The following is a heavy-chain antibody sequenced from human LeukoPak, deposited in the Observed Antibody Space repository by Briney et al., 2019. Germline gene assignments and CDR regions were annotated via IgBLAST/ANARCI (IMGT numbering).Heavy chain of an antibody. D-gene: IGHD6-19*01. CDR2: ISSSGGST. V-gene: IGHV3-11*01. Sequence: GGSLRLSCAASGFTFTDHYMSWVRQAPGKGLEWVSYISSSGGSTYYADSVKGRFTISRDNSKNTVYLQMNSLRAEDTAVYHCAILDSSGWYCFDYWGQGTLVTVSS. CDR1: GFTFTDHY. J-gene: IGHJ4*02. CDR3: AILDSSGWYCFDY.